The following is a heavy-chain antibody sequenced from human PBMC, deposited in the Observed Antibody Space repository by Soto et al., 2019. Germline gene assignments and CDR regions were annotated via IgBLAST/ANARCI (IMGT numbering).Heavy chain of an antibody. J-gene: IGHJ4*02. Sequence: RVTISVDTSKNQFSLRLSSVTAADTAVYYCARVSGSYYHVYYFDYWGQGTLFTVSS. D-gene: IGHD1-26*01. V-gene: IGHV4-59*01. CDR3: ARVSGSYYHVYYFDY.